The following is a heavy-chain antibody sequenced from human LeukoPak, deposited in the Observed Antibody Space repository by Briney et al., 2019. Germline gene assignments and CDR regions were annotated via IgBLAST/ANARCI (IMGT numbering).Heavy chain of an antibody. CDR3: ARADSNNWDAKYYFDY. J-gene: IGHJ4*02. Sequence: ASVKVSCTTSGYTFTGYYMHWVRQAPGQGLEWMGRINPNSGGTNYAQKFQGRVTMTRDTSITTAYMELSRLRSDDTAVYYCARADSNNWDAKYYFDYWGQGALVTVSS. D-gene: IGHD1-26*01. CDR1: GYTFTGYY. V-gene: IGHV1-2*06. CDR2: INPNSGGT.